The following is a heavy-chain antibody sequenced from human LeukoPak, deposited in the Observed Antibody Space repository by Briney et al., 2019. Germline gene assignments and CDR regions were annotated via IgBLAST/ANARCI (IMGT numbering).Heavy chain of an antibody. CDR3: AKLYYYDSSGYYRSYYYYYMDV. V-gene: IGHV3-30*02. Sequence: GGSLRLSCAASGFTFSSYGMHWVRQAPGKGLEWVASIRYDGSNKYYADPVKGRFTISRDNSKNTLYLQMNSLRAEDTAVYYCAKLYYYDSSGYYRSYYYYYMDVWGKGTTVTVSS. CDR1: GFTFSSYG. D-gene: IGHD3-22*01. J-gene: IGHJ6*03. CDR2: IRYDGSNK.